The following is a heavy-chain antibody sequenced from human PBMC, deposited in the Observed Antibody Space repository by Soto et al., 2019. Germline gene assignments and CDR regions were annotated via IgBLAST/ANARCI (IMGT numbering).Heavy chain of an antibody. J-gene: IGHJ4*02. CDR1: GLTFSDHY. V-gene: IGHV3-72*01. CDR2: TRDKANSYTT. CDR3: ATDLAGASGGYYIDY. Sequence: EVQLVESGGGLVQPGWSLRLSCVVSGLTFSDHYMDWVRQAPGKGLEWVGRTRDKANSYTTEYAASVKGRFTISSDDSKNSLYLQMNSLKSEDTAVYYCATDLAGASGGYYIDYWGQGTLVTVSS. D-gene: IGHD3-10*01.